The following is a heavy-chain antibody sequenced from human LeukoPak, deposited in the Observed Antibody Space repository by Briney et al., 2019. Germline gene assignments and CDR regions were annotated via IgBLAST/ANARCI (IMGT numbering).Heavy chain of an antibody. CDR2: IHYSGST. Sequence: SETLSLTCTVSGGSVSSGSYYWSWIRQPPGTGLEWIGNIHYSGSTNYNPSLKSRVTMSVDTSKNQFSLKLSSVTAADTALYFRSKEPWATTVGDSKFTYYHPGMDVWGQGTTVTVS. D-gene: IGHD1-26*01. V-gene: IGHV4-61*01. CDR3: SKEPWATTVGDSKFTYYHPGMDV. J-gene: IGHJ6*02. CDR1: GGSVSSGSYY.